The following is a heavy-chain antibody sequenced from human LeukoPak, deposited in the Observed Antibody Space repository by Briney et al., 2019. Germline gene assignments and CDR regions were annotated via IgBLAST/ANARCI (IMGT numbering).Heavy chain of an antibody. J-gene: IGHJ6*03. CDR2: IKQDGSEK. V-gene: IGHV3-7*01. Sequence: GSLRLSCAASGFTFSSYWMSWVRQAPGKGLEWVANIKQDGSEKYYVDSVKGRFTISRDNAENSLYLQMNSLRAEDTAVYYCARSCVSMVRGTDVYYMDVWGKGTTVTVSS. CDR3: ARSCVSMVRGTDVYYMDV. CDR1: GFTFSSYW. D-gene: IGHD3-10*01.